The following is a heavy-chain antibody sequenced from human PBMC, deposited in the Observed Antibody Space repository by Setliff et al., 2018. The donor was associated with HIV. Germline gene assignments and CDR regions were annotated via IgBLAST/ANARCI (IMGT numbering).Heavy chain of an antibody. Sequence: SETLSLTCTVSGGSISPYYWSWIRQPPGEGLEWIAWISDSGTTNYNPSLKSRVTLSVDTSKNQFSLSLTSVTGADTAVYYCARGGASSKYLDPWGQGTLVTVSS. D-gene: IGHD2-15*01. CDR1: GGSISPYY. CDR3: ARGGASSKYLDP. V-gene: IGHV4-59*01. CDR2: ISDSGTT. J-gene: IGHJ5*02.